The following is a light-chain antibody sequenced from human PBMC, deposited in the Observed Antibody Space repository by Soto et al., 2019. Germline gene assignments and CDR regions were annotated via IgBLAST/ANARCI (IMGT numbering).Light chain of an antibody. CDR3: QQTHAFPLT. Sequence: DIQLTQSPSSVSAFVGDSVTITCRASQGIGTWLAWYQRKPGKAPNLLIYDASRLHSGVPSRFSGYGSGTGFTLTISSLQPEDFATYYCQQTHAFPLTFGGGTKVDIK. CDR2: DAS. V-gene: IGKV1-12*01. CDR1: QGIGTW. J-gene: IGKJ4*01.